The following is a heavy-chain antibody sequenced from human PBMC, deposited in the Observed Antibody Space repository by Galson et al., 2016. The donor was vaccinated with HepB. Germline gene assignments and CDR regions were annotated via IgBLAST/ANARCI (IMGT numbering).Heavy chain of an antibody. Sequence: SLRLSCAASGFNFMNYSMNWVRQAPGKGLEWVSSISSRSTKKYYADSVKGRFTISRDNAKNPLYLQMTGLRAEDTAVYYCARDPEVLTDAFDMWGQGTMVTVSS. V-gene: IGHV3-21*01. D-gene: IGHD3-16*01. CDR2: ISSRSTKK. CDR3: ARDPEVLTDAFDM. CDR1: GFNFMNYS. J-gene: IGHJ3*02.